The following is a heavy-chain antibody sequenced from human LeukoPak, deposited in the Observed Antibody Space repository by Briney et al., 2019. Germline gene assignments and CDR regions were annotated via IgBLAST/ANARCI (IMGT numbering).Heavy chain of an antibody. J-gene: IGHJ6*02. D-gene: IGHD3-22*01. Sequence: ASVKVSCTASGYTFTSYGISWVRQAPGQGLEWMGWISAYNGNTNYAQKLQGRVTMTTDTSTSTAYMELRSLRSDDTAVYYCARDYYDSSGYDYYYYYGMDVWGQGTTVTVSS. CDR3: ARDYYDSSGYDYYYYYGMDV. CDR2: ISAYNGNT. V-gene: IGHV1-18*01. CDR1: GYTFTSYG.